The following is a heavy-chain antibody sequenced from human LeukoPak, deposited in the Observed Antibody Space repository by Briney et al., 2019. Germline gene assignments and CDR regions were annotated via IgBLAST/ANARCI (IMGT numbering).Heavy chain of an antibody. Sequence: GGSLRLSCAASGFTFDDYAMHWVRQAPGKGLEWVSGISWNSGSIGYADSVKGRFTISRDNAKNSLYLQMNSLRAEDTALYYCAKEGTYYYDSSGYLRSSYFDYWGQGTLVTVSS. V-gene: IGHV3-9*01. CDR2: ISWNSGSI. CDR1: GFTFDDYA. J-gene: IGHJ4*02. CDR3: AKEGTYYYDSSGYLRSSYFDY. D-gene: IGHD3-22*01.